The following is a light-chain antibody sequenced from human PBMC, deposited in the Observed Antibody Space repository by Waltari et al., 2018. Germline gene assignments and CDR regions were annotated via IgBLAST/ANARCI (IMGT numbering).Light chain of an antibody. CDR1: SLRTYY. CDR3: NSRDISGDVI. Sequence: SSELTQDPTMSVALGQTVRITCQGDSLRTYYGSWCRQKPGQAPILVIYGKNNRPSGSPDRFSASSSGNTASLTITGAQAEEEAVYYCNSRDISGDVIFGGGTKLTVL. J-gene: IGLJ2*01. V-gene: IGLV3-19*01. CDR2: GKN.